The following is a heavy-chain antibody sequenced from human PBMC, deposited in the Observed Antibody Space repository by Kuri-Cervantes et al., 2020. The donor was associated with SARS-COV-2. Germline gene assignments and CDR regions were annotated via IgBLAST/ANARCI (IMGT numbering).Heavy chain of an antibody. J-gene: IGHJ4*02. CDR2: ISSSSSTI. D-gene: IGHD6-13*01. V-gene: IGHV3-48*01. Sequence: GGSLRLSCAASGFTFSSYSMNWVRQAPGKGLEWVSYISSSSSTIYYADSVKGRFTISRDNAKNSLYLQMNSLRPEDMAVYYCVRHKAAAGIVAPVWGQGTLVTVSS. CDR3: VRHKAAAGIVAPV. CDR1: GFTFSSYS.